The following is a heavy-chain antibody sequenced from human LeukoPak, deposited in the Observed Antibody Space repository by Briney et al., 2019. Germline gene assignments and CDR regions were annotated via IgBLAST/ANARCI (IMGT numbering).Heavy chain of an antibody. V-gene: IGHV1-2*02. CDR2: INPNSGAT. CDR1: GYXFTGYY. CDR3: ARDSVERRPGFDI. D-gene: IGHD1-1*01. J-gene: IGHJ3*02. Sequence: GASVKVSCKASGYXFTGYYIQWVRQAPGQGLEWMGWINPNSGATDYARKFQGRVTMTRDTSISTAYMELSRLTSDDTAVYYCARDSVERRPGFDIWGPGTMVTVSS.